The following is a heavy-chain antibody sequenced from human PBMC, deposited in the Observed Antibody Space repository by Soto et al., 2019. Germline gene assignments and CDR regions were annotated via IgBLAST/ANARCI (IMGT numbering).Heavy chain of an antibody. J-gene: IGHJ4*02. CDR3: ARRHYYGSGSSYFDY. V-gene: IGHV1-18*04. D-gene: IGHD3-10*01. CDR1: GYTFTSYG. CDR2: TSAYNGNT. Sequence: GASVKVSCKASGYTFTSYGISWVRQAPGQGLEWMGWTSAYNGNTNYAQKLQGRVTMTTDTSTSTAYMELRSLRSDDTAAYYCARRHYYGSGSSYFDYWGQGTLVTVSS.